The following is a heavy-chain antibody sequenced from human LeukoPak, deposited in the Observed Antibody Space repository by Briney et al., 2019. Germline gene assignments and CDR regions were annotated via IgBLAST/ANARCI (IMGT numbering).Heavy chain of an antibody. CDR2: IIPIFGTA. Sequence: ASVNLSCKPTGRTFTSYPISSMRHAPGQGLEWMGGIIPIFGTANYAQKFQGRVTITADESTSTVYMELSSLRSEDTAVYYCARADYYDSSGAFDIWGQGTMVTVSS. D-gene: IGHD3-22*01. CDR1: GRTFTSYP. CDR3: ARADYYDSSGAFDI. V-gene: IGHV1-69*13. J-gene: IGHJ3*02.